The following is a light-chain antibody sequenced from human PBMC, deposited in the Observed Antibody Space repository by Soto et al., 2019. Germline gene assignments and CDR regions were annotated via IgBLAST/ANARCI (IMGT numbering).Light chain of an antibody. J-gene: IGKJ1*01. V-gene: IGKV1-33*01. CDR2: DVS. Sequence: DIQITQSPSSLSASVGDIVTITCQASQDISNYLNWYQVKPGKAPKFLMYDVSSLESGVPSRFGGVGSGTEFTLTIDSLQPDDFATYYCQSYRNFSWTFGQGTKVDIK. CDR1: QDISNY. CDR3: QSYRNFSWT.